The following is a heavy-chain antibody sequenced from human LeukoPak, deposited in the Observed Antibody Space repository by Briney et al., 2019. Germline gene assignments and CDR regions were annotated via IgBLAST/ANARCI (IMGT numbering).Heavy chain of an antibody. J-gene: IGHJ3*02. CDR3: ARRNILTEGEAFDI. V-gene: IGHV4-59*08. CDR1: GGSTSSYY. D-gene: IGHD3-9*01. CDR2: IYYSGNT. Sequence: PSETLSLTCTVSGGSTSSYYWNWIRQPPGKGLEWIGYIYYSGNTNYNPSLKSRVTISVGTSENQFSLKLNSVTAADTAIYYCARRNILTEGEAFDIWGQGTMVTVSS.